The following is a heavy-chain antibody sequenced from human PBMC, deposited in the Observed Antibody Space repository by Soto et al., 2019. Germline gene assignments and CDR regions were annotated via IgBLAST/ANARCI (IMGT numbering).Heavy chain of an antibody. J-gene: IGHJ6*03. CDR2: IYYSGST. Sequence: SETLSLTCTVSGGSISSYYWTWIRQPPGKGLEWIGYIYYSGSTNYNTSLKSRVTIAVATSQPQFSLTLSSVPAADLAEYYCARPDRYYHYLDGWGKRTT. V-gene: IGHV4-59*08. D-gene: IGHD1-20*01. CDR1: GGSISSYY. CDR3: ARPDRYYHYLDG.